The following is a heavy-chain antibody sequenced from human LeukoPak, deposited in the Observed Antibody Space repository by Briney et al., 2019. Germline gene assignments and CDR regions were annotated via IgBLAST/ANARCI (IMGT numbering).Heavy chain of an antibody. Sequence: SETLPLTCAVYGGSFSGYYWSWIRQPPGKGLEWIGEINHSGSTNYNPSLKSRVTISVDTSKNQFSLKLSSVTAADTAVYYCARVFRSGYHYYYYGMDVWGQGTTVTVSS. CDR2: INHSGST. V-gene: IGHV4-34*01. J-gene: IGHJ6*02. CDR1: GGSFSGYY. CDR3: ARVFRSGYHYYYYGMDV. D-gene: IGHD6-13*01.